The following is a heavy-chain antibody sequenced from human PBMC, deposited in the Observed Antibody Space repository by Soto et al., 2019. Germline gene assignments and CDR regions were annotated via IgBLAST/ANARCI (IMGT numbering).Heavy chain of an antibody. V-gene: IGHV1-18*01. D-gene: IGHD3-16*01. CDR2: ISAYNGNT. J-gene: IGHJ2*01. Sequence: QVELVQSGAEVKKPGASVKVSCKASGYTFTSYGISWVRQAPGQGLEWMGWISAYNGNTNYAPKLQGRVTMTTDTSSSTGYMELRSLRSDDTAVYYCARAAIDDDPHWYFDLWGRGTLVTVSS. CDR3: ARAAIDDDPHWYFDL. CDR1: GYTFTSYG.